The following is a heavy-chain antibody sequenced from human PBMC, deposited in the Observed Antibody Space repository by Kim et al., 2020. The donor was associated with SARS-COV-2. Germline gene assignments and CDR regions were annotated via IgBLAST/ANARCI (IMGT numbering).Heavy chain of an antibody. D-gene: IGHD3-3*01. J-gene: IGHJ3*02. V-gene: IGHV3-11*06. Sequence: VKGRFTISRDTAKNSLYLQMNSLRAEDTAVYYCARDPDNDFWSGDDAFDIWGQGTMVTVSS. CDR3: ARDPDNDFWSGDDAFDI.